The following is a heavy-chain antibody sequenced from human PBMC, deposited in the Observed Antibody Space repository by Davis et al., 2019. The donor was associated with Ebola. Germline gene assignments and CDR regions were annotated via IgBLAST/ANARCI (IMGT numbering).Heavy chain of an antibody. Sequence: SETLSLTCTVSGGSISSYYWSWIRQPPGKGLEWIGYIYYSGSPNYHPSLKSRVTISVDTSKNQFSLKLSSVTAADTAVYYCARKSYYYDSSGYHRGAFDIWGQGTMVTVSS. J-gene: IGHJ3*02. V-gene: IGHV4-59*08. D-gene: IGHD3-22*01. CDR3: ARKSYYYDSSGYHRGAFDI. CDR1: GGSISSYY. CDR2: IYYSGSP.